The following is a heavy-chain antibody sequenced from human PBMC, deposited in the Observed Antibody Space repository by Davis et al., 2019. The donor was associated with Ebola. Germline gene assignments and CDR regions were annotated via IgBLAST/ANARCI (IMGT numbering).Heavy chain of an antibody. D-gene: IGHD3-10*01. CDR3: ARNVLLNWFDP. CDR1: GFTFSSYA. Sequence: GGSLRLSCAASGFTFSSYAIHWVRQAPGKGLEWVAVISYDGSNKYYADSVKGRFTISRHNSKNTLYLQMNSLRAEDTAVYYCARNVLLNWFDPWGQGTLVTVSS. V-gene: IGHV3-30*14. CDR2: ISYDGSNK. J-gene: IGHJ5*02.